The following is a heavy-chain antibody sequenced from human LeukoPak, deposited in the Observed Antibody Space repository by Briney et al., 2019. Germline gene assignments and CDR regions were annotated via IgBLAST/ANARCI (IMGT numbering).Heavy chain of an antibody. CDR1: GFTFSSYS. J-gene: IGHJ5*02. Sequence: TAGGSLRLSCAASGFTFSSYSMSWVRQAPGKGLEWVSSISSSSSYIYYADSVKGRFTISRDNAKNSLYLQMNSLRAEDTAVYYCARDHKVPAASWWFDPWGQGTLVTVSS. CDR3: ARDHKVPAASWWFDP. V-gene: IGHV3-21*01. CDR2: ISSSSSYI. D-gene: IGHD2-2*01.